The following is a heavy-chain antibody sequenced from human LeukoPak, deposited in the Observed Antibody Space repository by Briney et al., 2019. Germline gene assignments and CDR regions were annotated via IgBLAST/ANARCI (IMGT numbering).Heavy chain of an antibody. CDR3: ARDQSIVRGAFDI. D-gene: IGHD1-26*01. CDR2: INRSGST. V-gene: IGHV4-34*01. Sequence: PSETLSLTCAVYAGSFSGYYWSWIRQPPGKGLEWIGEINRSGSTNYNLSLKSRVTISVDTSKNQFSLKLSSVTAADTSVYYCARDQSIVRGAFDIWGQGTMVTVSS. CDR1: AGSFSGYY. J-gene: IGHJ3*02.